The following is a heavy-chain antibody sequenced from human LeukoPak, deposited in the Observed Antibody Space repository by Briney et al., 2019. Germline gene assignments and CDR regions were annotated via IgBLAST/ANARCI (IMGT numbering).Heavy chain of an antibody. CDR3: AKSGYGNYWYFDL. CDR1: GFTFSSYS. V-gene: IGHV3-21*01. J-gene: IGHJ2*01. D-gene: IGHD5-18*01. Sequence: GGSLRLSCAASGFTFSSYSMNWVRQAPGKGLEWVSSISSSSSYIYYADSVKGRFTISRDNAKNSLYLQMNSLGAEDTAVYYCAKSGYGNYWYFDLWGRGTLVTVSS. CDR2: ISSSSSYI.